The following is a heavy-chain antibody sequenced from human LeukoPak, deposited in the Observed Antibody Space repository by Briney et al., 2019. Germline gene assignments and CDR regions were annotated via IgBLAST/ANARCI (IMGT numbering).Heavy chain of an antibody. D-gene: IGHD6-13*01. CDR3: ARGIAAAGTGLYN. Sequence: PGGSLRLSCSVSGFPVSSNYMSWVREAPGKGLEWVSVIYSDGTTYNADSVKGRFTISRDNSKNTLYLQINSLKAEDTAVYYCARGIAAAGTGLYNWGQGTLLTVPS. V-gene: IGHV3-53*01. CDR2: IYSDGTT. CDR1: GFPVSSNY. J-gene: IGHJ4*02.